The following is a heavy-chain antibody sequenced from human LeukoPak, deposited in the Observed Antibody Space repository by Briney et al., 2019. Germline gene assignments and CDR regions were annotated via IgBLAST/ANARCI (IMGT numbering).Heavy chain of an antibody. D-gene: IGHD3-16*02. CDR3: ARESGYYDYVWGSYRLFDI. Sequence: PSETLSLTCAVSGGSISSSGYSWSWIRQPPGKGLEWIGYIYYSGSTNYNPSLKSRVTISVDTSKNQFSLKLSSVTAADTAVYYCARESGYYDYVWGSYRLFDIWGQGTMVTVSS. J-gene: IGHJ3*02. V-gene: IGHV4-61*08. CDR2: IYYSGST. CDR1: GGSISSSGYS.